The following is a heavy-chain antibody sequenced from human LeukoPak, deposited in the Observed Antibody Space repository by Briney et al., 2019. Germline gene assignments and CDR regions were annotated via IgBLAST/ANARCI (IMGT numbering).Heavy chain of an antibody. D-gene: IGHD3-22*01. Sequence: SETLSLTCTVSGGSISSGSYYWSWIRQPAGKGLEWIGRIYTSGGTNYNPSLKSQATISVDTSKNQCSLKLSSVTAADTAVYYCARDRTGYYGGSGYPLDAFDIWGQGTMVTVSS. CDR2: IYTSGGT. CDR1: GGSISSGSYY. CDR3: ARDRTGYYGGSGYPLDAFDI. V-gene: IGHV4-61*02. J-gene: IGHJ3*02.